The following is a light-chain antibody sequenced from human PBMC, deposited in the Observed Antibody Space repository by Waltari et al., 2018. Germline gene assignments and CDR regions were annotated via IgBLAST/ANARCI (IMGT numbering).Light chain of an antibody. CDR3: QQYDFYSLT. CDR2: DAS. J-gene: IGKJ4*01. V-gene: IGKV1-5*01. CDR1: HTIHNY. Sequence: DIQMTQSPSTLSASEGDRVTITCRASHTIHNYLAWYQQKPGKAPKLVIYDASSLESGVPSRFSGSGSGTEFTLTISRLQPDDFATYYCQQYDFYSLTFGGGTRVEIK.